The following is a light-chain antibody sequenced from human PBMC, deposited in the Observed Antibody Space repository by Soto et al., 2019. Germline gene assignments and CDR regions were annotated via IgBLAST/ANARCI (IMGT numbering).Light chain of an antibody. CDR2: DAS. J-gene: IGKJ1*01. Sequence: DIPMTQSPSTLSASVGDRVTITCRASQSINIWLAWYQQKAGKAPKLLIYDASTLESGVPSRFSGSGSRTEFTLTISSLQPDDFATYYCQEYNSWRGEWTFGQGTKVESK. CDR1: QSINIW. V-gene: IGKV1-5*01. CDR3: QEYNSWRGEWT.